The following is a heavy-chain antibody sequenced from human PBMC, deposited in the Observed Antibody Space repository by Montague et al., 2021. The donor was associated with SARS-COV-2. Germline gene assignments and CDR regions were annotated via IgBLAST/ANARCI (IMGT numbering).Heavy chain of an antibody. CDR3: ARAGSQVVPGTWEYFQH. J-gene: IGHJ1*01. CDR2: IFYSGGSA. CDR1: GGSINNYY. Sequence: SETLSLTCTVSGGSINNYYWSWIRQPPGKGLEWVGYIFYSGGSAAYNPSLQSRVTISVDTSKNQFSLNLNSVTAADTAVYYCARAGSQVVPGTWEYFQHWGQGILVSVSS. V-gene: IGHV4-59*01. D-gene: IGHD1-1*01.